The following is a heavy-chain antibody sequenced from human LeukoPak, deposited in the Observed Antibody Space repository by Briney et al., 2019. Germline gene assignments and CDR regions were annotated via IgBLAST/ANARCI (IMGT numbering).Heavy chain of an antibody. J-gene: IGHJ4*02. V-gene: IGHV5-51*01. Sequence: GESLKISCKGFGYSFTTYWIGWVRQVPGKGLEWMGIIYPGDSDTRYSPSFQGQVTISADKSINTAYLQWSSLKASDTAMYYCARQREMATPFDYWGQGTLVTVSS. D-gene: IGHD5-24*01. CDR1: GYSFTTYW. CDR3: ARQREMATPFDY. CDR2: IYPGDSDT.